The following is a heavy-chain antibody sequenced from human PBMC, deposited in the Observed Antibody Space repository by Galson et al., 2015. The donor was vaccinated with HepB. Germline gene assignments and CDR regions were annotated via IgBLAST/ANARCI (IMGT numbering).Heavy chain of an antibody. Sequence: SLRLSCAASGFTFSNYDMHWVRQATGKGLEWVSSFGTADDTYYPGSVKGRFTISRENAKNSLYLQMNSLRAGDTAVYYCARGVSARYFYYMDVRGKGTTVIVSS. D-gene: IGHD2-8*01. J-gene: IGHJ6*03. V-gene: IGHV3-13*01. CDR1: GFTFSNYD. CDR2: FGTADDT. CDR3: ARGVSARYFYYMDV.